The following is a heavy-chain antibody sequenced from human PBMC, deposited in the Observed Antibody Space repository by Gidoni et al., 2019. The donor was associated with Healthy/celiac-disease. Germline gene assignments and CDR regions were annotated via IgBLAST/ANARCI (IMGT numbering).Heavy chain of an antibody. CDR1: GGSISSSSYY. J-gene: IGHJ5*02. D-gene: IGHD2-21*01. CDR3: ARGRIPGWFDP. V-gene: IGHV4-39*01. Sequence: QLQLQESGPGLVKPSETLSLTCTLSGGSISSSSYYWGWIRQPPGKGLEWIGSIYYSGSTYYNPSLKSRVTISVDTSKNQFSLKLSSVTAADTAVYYCARGRIPGWFDPWGQGTLVTVSS. CDR2: IYYSGST.